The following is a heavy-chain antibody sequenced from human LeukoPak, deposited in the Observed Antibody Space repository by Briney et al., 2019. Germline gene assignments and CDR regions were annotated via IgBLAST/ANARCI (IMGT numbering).Heavy chain of an antibody. CDR2: INPDGSVE. CDR1: GFSFINSW. Sequence: PRGSLRLSCAASGFSFINSWMSWVRQAPGKGLEWVALINPDGSVEHYVDAVKGRFTVSRDNAKNSLYLQMNNLRAEDRAVYFCARDPHFGALDYWGLGTLVTVSS. J-gene: IGHJ4*02. CDR3: ARDPHFGALDY. V-gene: IGHV3-7*01. D-gene: IGHD4-17*01.